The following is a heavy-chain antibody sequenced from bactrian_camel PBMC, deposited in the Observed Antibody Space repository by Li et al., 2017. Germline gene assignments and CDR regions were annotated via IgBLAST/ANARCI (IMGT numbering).Heavy chain of an antibody. V-gene: IGHV3S6*01. CDR2: IYKDGSAT. J-gene: IGHJ4*01. D-gene: IGHD2*01. CDR1: GTTDKANL. Sequence: HVQLVESGGGSVQTGGSLRLSCVASGTTDKANLIAWIRQAPGKGLEWVSSIYKDGSATYYPRSVKGRFAISRDNATNTVYLQMNSLKPEDTAVYYCVSLVGRPLHHQGTQVTVS.